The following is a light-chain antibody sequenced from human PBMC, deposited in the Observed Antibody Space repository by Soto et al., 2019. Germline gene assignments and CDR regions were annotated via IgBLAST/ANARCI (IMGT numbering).Light chain of an antibody. J-gene: IGKJ2*01. CDR2: AAT. Sequence: DIQMTQSPSSLSASVGDRVTITCRASQSISTSLNWYQQKPGIAPKLLIYAATTLQSGVPSRFRGSGYGTEFTLTISGLQPEDFATYYCQQSDHSPMYTFGQGTDLEIK. CDR3: QQSDHSPMYT. CDR1: QSISTS. V-gene: IGKV1-39*01.